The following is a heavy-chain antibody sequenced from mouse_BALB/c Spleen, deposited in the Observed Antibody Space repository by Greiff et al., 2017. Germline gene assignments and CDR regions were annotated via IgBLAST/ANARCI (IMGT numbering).Heavy chain of an antibody. V-gene: IGHV2-9*02. CDR2: IWAGGST. Sequence: QVQLKESGPGLVAPSQSLSITCTVSGFSLTSYGVHWVRQPPGKGLEWLRVIWAGGSTNYNSALMSRLSISKDNSKSQVFLKMNSLQTDDTAMYYCARAYGNYEGAWFAYWGQGTLVTVSA. CDR1: GFSLTSYG. D-gene: IGHD2-1*01. J-gene: IGHJ3*01. CDR3: ARAYGNYEGAWFAY.